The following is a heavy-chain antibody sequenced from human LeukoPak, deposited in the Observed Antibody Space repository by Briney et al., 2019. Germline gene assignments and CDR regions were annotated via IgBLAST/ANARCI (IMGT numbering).Heavy chain of an antibody. Sequence: PGESLKISCKASGYSFTIYWIGWVRQMPGKGLESMGILYPGDSDTRYSPSFQGQVTISADKSITTAYLQWSSLKASHTAMYYCARQSGDGDYFDYWGQGTLVTVSS. CDR3: ARQSGDGDYFDY. V-gene: IGHV5-51*01. D-gene: IGHD3-10*01. J-gene: IGHJ4*02. CDR2: LYPGDSDT. CDR1: GYSFTIYW.